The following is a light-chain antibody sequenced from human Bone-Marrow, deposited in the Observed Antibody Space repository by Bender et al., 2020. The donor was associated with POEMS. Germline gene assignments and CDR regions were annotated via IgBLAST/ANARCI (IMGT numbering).Light chain of an antibody. V-gene: IGLV2-14*01. Sequence: QSALTQPASVSGSPGQSITISCTGTTSDIGTYNYVSWFQQHPGKAPKLLIYDVSNRPSGVSNRFSGSKSGNTASLTISGLQAEDEADYYCSSYTAGSKVFGTGTKVTVL. CDR3: SSYTAGSKV. J-gene: IGLJ1*01. CDR2: DVS. CDR1: TSDIGTYNY.